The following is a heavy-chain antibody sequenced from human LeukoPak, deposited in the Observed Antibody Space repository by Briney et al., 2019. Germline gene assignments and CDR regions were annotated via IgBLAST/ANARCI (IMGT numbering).Heavy chain of an antibody. D-gene: IGHD6-19*01. CDR3: ARGLFAGGWYPDYFDY. J-gene: IGHJ4*02. CDR2: IKPDGSDK. Sequence: GGSLRLSCTAFGFTFSNFWMSWVRQAPGQGLEWVANIKPDGSDKYYVDSMEGRFTISRDNAKNSLYLQMNSLRAEDTAVYYCARGLFAGGWYPDYFDYWGQGTLVTVSS. V-gene: IGHV3-7*03. CDR1: GFTFSNFW.